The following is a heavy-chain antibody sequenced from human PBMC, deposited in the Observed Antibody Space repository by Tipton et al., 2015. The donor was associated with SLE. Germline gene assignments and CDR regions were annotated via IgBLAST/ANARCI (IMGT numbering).Heavy chain of an antibody. Sequence: TLSLTCAVYGGSFSGYYWSWIRQPPGKGLEWIGEINHSGSTNYNPSLKSRVTISVDTSKNQFSLRQPSVTAADTAVYYCARGKISWAVFVVKNYFDSWGQGALVTVSS. CDR1: GGSFSGYY. J-gene: IGHJ4*02. CDR3: ARGKISWAVFVVKNYFDS. CDR2: INHSGST. D-gene: IGHD2-21*01. V-gene: IGHV4-34*01.